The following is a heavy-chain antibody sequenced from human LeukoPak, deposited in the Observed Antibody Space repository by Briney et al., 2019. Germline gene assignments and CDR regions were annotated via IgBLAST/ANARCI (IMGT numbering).Heavy chain of an antibody. V-gene: IGHV3-23*01. CDR1: GFTCSSYA. J-gene: IGHJ4*02. Sequence: GGYLRLYCAASGFTCSSYAMSWVRQAPGKGLEWSSALSSSGGSPYYADTVTSPFNISTDTSKNTLYLQINSDRAEDTGVYNCVFKRIVPAAMMGYWGQGTLVTVSS. CDR3: VFKRIVPAAMMGY. CDR2: LSSSGGSP. D-gene: IGHD2-2*01.